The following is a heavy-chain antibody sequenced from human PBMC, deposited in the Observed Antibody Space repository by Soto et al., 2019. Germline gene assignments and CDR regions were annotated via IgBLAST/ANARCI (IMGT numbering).Heavy chain of an antibody. CDR2: ISHDESKK. J-gene: IGHJ5*02. Sequence: QVQLVESGGGVVQPGRSLRLSCAASGFTFSSSGMHWVRQAPGKGPEWVAVISHDESKKYYGDAVKGRFTISRDNSKNTVYLQMNSLRAEDTAVYYCAKDSSGPLHHWGQGTLVTVSS. CDR1: GFTFSSSG. V-gene: IGHV3-30*18. CDR3: AKDSSGPLHH.